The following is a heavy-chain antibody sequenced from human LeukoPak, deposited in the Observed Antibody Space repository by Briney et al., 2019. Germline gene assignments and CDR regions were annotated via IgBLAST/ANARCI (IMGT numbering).Heavy chain of an antibody. D-gene: IGHD1-20*01. V-gene: IGHV1-2*02. CDR3: ASLWSMVTGTPGPNWFDP. J-gene: IGHJ5*02. CDR2: INPNSGGT. Sequence: VSVKVSCKASGYTFTGYYMHWVRQAPGQGHEWMGWINPNSGGTNYAQKFQGRVTMTRDTSISTAYMELSRLRSDDTAVYYCASLWSMVTGTPGPNWFDPWGQGTLVTVSS. CDR1: GYTFTGYY.